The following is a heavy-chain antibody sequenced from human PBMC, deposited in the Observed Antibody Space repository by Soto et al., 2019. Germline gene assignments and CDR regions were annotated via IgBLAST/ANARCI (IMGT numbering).Heavy chain of an antibody. CDR1: GYTFTSYY. Sequence: QVQLVQSGAEVKKPGASVKVSCKASGYTFTSYYMHWVRQAPGQGLEWMGIINPSGGSTSYAQKFQGRVTMTRDASTSTVYMELSSLRSEDTAVYYCARDLLPDDSSGYYLDYWGQGTLVTVSS. CDR2: INPSGGST. V-gene: IGHV1-46*01. CDR3: ARDLLPDDSSGYYLDY. D-gene: IGHD3-22*01. J-gene: IGHJ4*02.